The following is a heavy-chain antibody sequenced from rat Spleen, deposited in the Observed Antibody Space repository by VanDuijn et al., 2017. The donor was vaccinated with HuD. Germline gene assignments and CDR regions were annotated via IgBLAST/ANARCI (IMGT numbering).Heavy chain of an antibody. D-gene: IGHD1-9*01. CDR3: ASLTTGIPLDYWYFDF. J-gene: IGHJ1*01. Sequence: QVQLEESGPGLVQPSQTLSLTCTVSGLSLNRYHVHWVRQPPGKGLEWMGVMWSDGDTSYNSVLKSRLSISRNTSKSQVFLKMSSLQTEDTATYYCASLTTGIPLDYWYFDFWGPGTMVTVSS. CDR2: MWSDGDT. V-gene: IGHV2-32*01. CDR1: GLSLNRYH.